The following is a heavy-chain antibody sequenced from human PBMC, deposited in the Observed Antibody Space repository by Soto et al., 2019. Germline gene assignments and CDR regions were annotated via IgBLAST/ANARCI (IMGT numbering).Heavy chain of an antibody. Sequence: QVQLVQSGAEVKKPGASVKVSCKASGYTFTSSGISWVRQAPGQGLEWLGWISAYNGNTNYAQKLQGRVTITTDTATSTAYMELRSLRSDDTAVYYCARARYQQLVGDYWGQGTLVTVSS. CDR3: ARARYQQLVGDY. D-gene: IGHD6-6*01. CDR2: ISAYNGNT. J-gene: IGHJ4*02. V-gene: IGHV1-18*01. CDR1: GYTFTSSG.